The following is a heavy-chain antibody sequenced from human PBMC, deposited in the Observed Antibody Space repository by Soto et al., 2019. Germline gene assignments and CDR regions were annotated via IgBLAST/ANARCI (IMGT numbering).Heavy chain of an antibody. J-gene: IGHJ4*02. CDR3: ARDLGEGSSPYMDY. CDR2: ITGSSSYI. CDR1: GFTFSSYS. Sequence: EVQLVESGGGLVKPGGSLRLSCAASGFTFSSYSMNWVHQAPGKGLEWVSSITGSSSYIYYADSLKGRFTISRDNAKNSLYLQMNSLRAEDTAVYYCARDLGEGSSPYMDYWGQGALVTVSS. V-gene: IGHV3-21*01. D-gene: IGHD6-6*01.